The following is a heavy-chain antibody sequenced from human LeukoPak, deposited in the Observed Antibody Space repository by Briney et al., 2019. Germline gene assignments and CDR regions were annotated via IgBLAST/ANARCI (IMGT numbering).Heavy chain of an antibody. V-gene: IGHV3-15*01. CDR3: TTEFGLYCSGGSCYPSNDFDY. Sequence: GGSLRLSCAASGFTFSNAWMSWVRQAPGKGLEWVGRIKSKTDGGTTDYAAPVKGRFTISRDDSKNTLYLQMNSLKTEDTAVYYCTTEFGLYCSGGSCYPSNDFDYWGQGTLVTVSS. CDR2: IKSKTDGGTT. CDR1: GFTFSNAW. D-gene: IGHD2-15*01. J-gene: IGHJ4*02.